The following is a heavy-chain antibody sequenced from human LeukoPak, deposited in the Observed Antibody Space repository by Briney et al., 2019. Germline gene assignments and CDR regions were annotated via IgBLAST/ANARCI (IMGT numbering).Heavy chain of an antibody. V-gene: IGHV3-23*01. Sequence: PGGSLRLSCAASGFILSSYAMSWVRQAPGKGLEWVSAISGSGGSTYYADSVKGRFTISRDNSKNTLYLQMNSLRAEDTAVYYCAKPQRIVEEYYFGYWGQGTLVTVSS. CDR2: ISGSGGST. D-gene: IGHD2-21*01. CDR1: GFILSSYA. J-gene: IGHJ4*02. CDR3: AKPQRIVEEYYFGY.